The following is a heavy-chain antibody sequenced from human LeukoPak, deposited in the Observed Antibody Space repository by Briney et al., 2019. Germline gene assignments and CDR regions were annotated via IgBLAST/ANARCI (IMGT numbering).Heavy chain of an antibody. J-gene: IGHJ3*02. CDR1: GGTFSSYA. D-gene: IGHD3-10*01. V-gene: IGHV1-69*13. CDR3: ARVTRITMVRGVIEGAFDI. CDR2: IIPIFGTA. Sequence: ASVKVSCKASGGTFSSYAISWVRQAPGQGLEWMGGIIPIFGTANYAQKFQGRVTITADESTSTAYMELSSLRSEDTAVYYCARVTRITMVRGVIEGAFDIWGQGTMVTVSS.